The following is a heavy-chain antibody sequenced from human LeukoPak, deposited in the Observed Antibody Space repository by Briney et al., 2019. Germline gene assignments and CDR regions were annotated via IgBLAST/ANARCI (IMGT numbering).Heavy chain of an antibody. J-gene: IGHJ4*02. CDR3: ARDRNDFDSSGYSFDY. V-gene: IGHV3-33*01. CDR1: GFTFSSYG. D-gene: IGHD3-22*01. CDR2: IWYDGSNK. Sequence: GGSLRLSCAASGFTFSSYGMHWVRQAPGKGLEWVAVIWYDGSNKYYTDSVKGRFTISRDNSKNTLYLQMNSLRAEDTAVYYCARDRNDFDSSGYSFDYWGQGTLVTVSS.